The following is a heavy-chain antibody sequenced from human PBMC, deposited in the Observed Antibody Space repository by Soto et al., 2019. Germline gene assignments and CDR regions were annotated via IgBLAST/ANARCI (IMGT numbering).Heavy chain of an antibody. CDR2: IIPIFGTA. J-gene: IGHJ6*02. Sequence: VSCKASGGTFSSYAISWVRQAPGQGLEWMGGIIPIFGTANYAQKFQGRVTIAADESTSTAYMELSSLRSEDTAVYYCARADGGAITGTYYGMDVWGQGTTVTVSS. V-gene: IGHV1-69*01. CDR1: GGTFSSYA. CDR3: ARADGGAITGTYYGMDV. D-gene: IGHD1-7*01.